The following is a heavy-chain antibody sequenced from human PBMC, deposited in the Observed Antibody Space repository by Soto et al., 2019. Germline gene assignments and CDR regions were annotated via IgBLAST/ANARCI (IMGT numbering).Heavy chain of an antibody. CDR2: ISYDGSNK. CDR3: GCSGSYSDY. J-gene: IGHJ4*02. D-gene: IGHD1-26*01. V-gene: IGHV3-30*03. Sequence: XESLRHSCAASGFTFSSSGMHWVRQAPGKGLEWVAVISYDGSNKYYADSVKGRFTISRDNYKKTLYLQMNSLRAEDTAVYYCGCSGSYSDYWGQGTLVTVSS. CDR1: GFTFSSSG.